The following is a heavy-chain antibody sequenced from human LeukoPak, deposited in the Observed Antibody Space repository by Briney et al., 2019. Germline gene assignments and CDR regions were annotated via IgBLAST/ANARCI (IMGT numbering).Heavy chain of an antibody. D-gene: IGHD3-3*01. Sequence: GGSLRLSCAASGFTVSSNYMSWVRQAPGKGLEWVSVIYSGGSTYYADSVKGRFTISRDNSKNTLYLQMNSLRAEDTAVYYCARGISILEWLVGGAFDIWGQATMVTVSS. V-gene: IGHV3-53*01. CDR3: ARGISILEWLVGGAFDI. CDR2: IYSGGST. J-gene: IGHJ3*02. CDR1: GFTVSSNY.